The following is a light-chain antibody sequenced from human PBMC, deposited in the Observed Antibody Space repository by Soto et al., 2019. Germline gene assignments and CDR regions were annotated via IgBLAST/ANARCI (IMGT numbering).Light chain of an antibody. J-gene: IGKJ3*01. Sequence: DIQMTQSPSSVSASAGDRVTLTCRASHGISHWLAWHQQKPGEAPKLLIYGASSLQSGVPSRFSGSGSGTDFSLTISSLQPEDFATYYCQQTNSFPLTFVPATKVD. CDR2: GAS. V-gene: IGKV1-12*01. CDR1: HGISHW. CDR3: QQTNSFPLT.